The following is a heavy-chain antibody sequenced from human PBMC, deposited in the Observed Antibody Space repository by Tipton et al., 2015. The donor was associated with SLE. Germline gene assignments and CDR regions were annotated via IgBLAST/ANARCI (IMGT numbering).Heavy chain of an antibody. D-gene: IGHD4-17*01. Sequence: TLSLTCTVSGGSISSYYWSWIRQPPGKGLEWIGYIYYSGSTYYNPSLKSRVTISVDTSKNQFSLKLSSVTAADTAGYYCARHLATRADYGDYINVFDYWGQGALVIVSS. CDR2: IYYSGST. V-gene: IGHV4-59*08. J-gene: IGHJ4*02. CDR3: ARHLATRADYGDYINVFDY. CDR1: GGSISSYY.